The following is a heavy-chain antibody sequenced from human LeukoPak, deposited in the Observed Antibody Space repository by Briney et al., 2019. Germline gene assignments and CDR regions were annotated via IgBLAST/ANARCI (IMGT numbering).Heavy chain of an antibody. CDR1: GGSISSSSYY. CDR3: ARDHDYGDYMGWFDP. D-gene: IGHD4-17*01. V-gene: IGHV4-39*02. J-gene: IGHJ5*02. Sequence: SETLSLTCTVSGGSISSSSYYWGWIRQPPGKGLEWIGSIYYSGSTYYNPSLKSRVTISVDTSKNQFSLKLSSVTAADTAVYYCARDHDYGDYMGWFDPWGQGTLVTVSS. CDR2: IYYSGST.